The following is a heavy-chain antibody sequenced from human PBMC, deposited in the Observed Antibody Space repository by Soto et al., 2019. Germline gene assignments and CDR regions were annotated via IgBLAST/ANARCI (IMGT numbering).Heavy chain of an antibody. CDR1: GFSFSGYY. D-gene: IGHD3-10*01. CDR3: AKGGKPSPNIYYGMDV. Sequence: GVSLRLSCAASGFSFSGYYMSWVRQAPGKGLEWISYISGSGDKTNYADSVRGRFTISRDNARNSVYLQMNSLTDEDTAVYYCAKGGKPSPNIYYGMDVWGQGIAVTVSS. CDR2: ISGSGDKT. J-gene: IGHJ6*02. V-gene: IGHV3-11*06.